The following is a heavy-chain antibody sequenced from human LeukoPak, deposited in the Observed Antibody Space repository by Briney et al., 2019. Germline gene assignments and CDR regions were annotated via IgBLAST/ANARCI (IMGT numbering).Heavy chain of an antibody. Sequence: GGSLRLSCAASGFTFSDYYMSWIRQAPGKGLEWVSYISSSSSYTYYADSVKGRFTISRDNAKNSLYLQMNSLRAEDTAVYYCARTSGSLYYYGSGSYYGYWGQGTLVTVSS. V-gene: IGHV3-11*06. J-gene: IGHJ4*02. D-gene: IGHD3-10*01. CDR3: ARTSGSLYYYGSGSYYGY. CDR2: ISSSSSYT. CDR1: GFTFSDYY.